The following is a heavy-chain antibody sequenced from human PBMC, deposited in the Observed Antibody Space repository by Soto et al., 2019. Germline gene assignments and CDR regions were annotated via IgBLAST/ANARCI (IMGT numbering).Heavy chain of an antibody. CDR1: GYSFTSYW. CDR3: ARLNSSGSPRHYYYGMDV. D-gene: IGHD6-19*01. CDR2: IYPGDSDT. J-gene: IGHJ6*02. V-gene: IGHV5-51*01. Sequence: GESLKISCKGSGYSFTSYWIGWVRQMPGKGLEWMGIIYPGDSDTRYSPSFQGQVTISADKSISTAYLQWSSLKASDTAMYYCARLNSSGSPRHYYYGMDVWGQGTTVTVSS.